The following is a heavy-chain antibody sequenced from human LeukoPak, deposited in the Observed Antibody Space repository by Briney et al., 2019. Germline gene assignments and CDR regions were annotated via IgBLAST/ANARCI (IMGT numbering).Heavy chain of an antibody. CDR2: ISAYNGNT. D-gene: IGHD1-26*01. CDR3: ARASSHGWGLRGGGDY. J-gene: IGHJ4*02. V-gene: IGHV1-18*01. Sequence: ASVKVSCKASGYTFTSYGISWVRQAPGQGLEWMGWISAYNGNTNYAQKLQGRVTMTTDTSTSTAYMELRSLRSDDTAVYYCARASSHGWGLRGGGDYWGQGTLVTVSS. CDR1: GYTFTSYG.